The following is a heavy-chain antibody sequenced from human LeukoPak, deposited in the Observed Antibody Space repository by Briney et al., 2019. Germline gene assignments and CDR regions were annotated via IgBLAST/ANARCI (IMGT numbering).Heavy chain of an antibody. V-gene: IGHV4-30-4*08. Sequence: SQTLSLTCTVSGGSISSGDYYWSWIRQPPGKGLEWIGYIYYSGSTYYNPSLKSRVTISVDTSKNQFSLKLSSVTAADTAVYYCAREYRAGTIIDHWGQGTLVTVSS. D-gene: IGHD6-19*01. CDR2: IYYSGST. CDR1: GGSISSGDYY. CDR3: AREYRAGTIIDH. J-gene: IGHJ4*02.